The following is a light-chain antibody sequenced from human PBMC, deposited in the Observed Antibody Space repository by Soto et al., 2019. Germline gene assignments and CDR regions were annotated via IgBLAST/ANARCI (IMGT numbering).Light chain of an antibody. V-gene: IGLV2-23*01. CDR3: CSYAGSSTSV. CDR2: EGS. Sequence: QSVLAQPASVYGSPGQSITISCTGTSSDVGSYNLVSWYQQHPGKAPKLMIYEGSKRPSGGSNRFSGSKSGNTASLTISGLQAEDEADYYCCSYAGSSTSVFGTGTKVTVL. J-gene: IGLJ1*01. CDR1: SSDVGSYNL.